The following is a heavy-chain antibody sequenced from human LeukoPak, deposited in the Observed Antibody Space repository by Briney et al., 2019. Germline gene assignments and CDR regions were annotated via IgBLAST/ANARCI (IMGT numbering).Heavy chain of an antibody. J-gene: IGHJ5*02. V-gene: IGHV3-53*01. CDR3: ASLIGYCSGGSCYRP. CDR1: GFTVSSNY. D-gene: IGHD2-15*01. CDR2: IYSTGTT. Sequence: GRSLRLSCAASGFTVSSNYMSWVRQAPGKGLEWVSVIYSTGTTYYADSVKGRFTISRDNSKNTLYLQMNSLRVEDTAMYYCASLIGYCSGGSCYRPWGQGTLVTVSS.